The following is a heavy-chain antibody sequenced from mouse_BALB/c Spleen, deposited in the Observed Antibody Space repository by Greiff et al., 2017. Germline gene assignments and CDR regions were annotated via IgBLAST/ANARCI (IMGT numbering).Heavy chain of an antibody. CDR1: GYTFTSYY. D-gene: IGHD1-1*01. Sequence: VQLQQSGPELVKPGASVRISCKASGYTFTSYYIHWVKQRPGQGLEWIGWIYPGNVNTKYNEKFKGKATLTADKSSSTAYMQLSSLTSEDSAVYFCATTVVAHFDYWGQGTTLTVSS. J-gene: IGHJ2*01. V-gene: IGHV1S56*01. CDR2: IYPGNVNT. CDR3: ATTVVAHFDY.